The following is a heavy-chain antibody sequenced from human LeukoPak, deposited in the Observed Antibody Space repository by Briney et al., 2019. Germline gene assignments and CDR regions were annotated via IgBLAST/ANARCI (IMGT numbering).Heavy chain of an antibody. CDR3: ARLGYYDILTGYYPNWFDP. D-gene: IGHD3-9*01. Sequence: SETLSLTCTVSGGSISSSSYYWGWIRQPPGKGLEWIGSIYYSGSTYYNPSLKSRVTISVDTSKNQFSLKLSSVTVADTAVYYCARLGYYDILTGYYPNWFDPWGQGTLVTVSS. V-gene: IGHV4-39*01. CDR1: GGSISSSSYY. CDR2: IYYSGST. J-gene: IGHJ5*02.